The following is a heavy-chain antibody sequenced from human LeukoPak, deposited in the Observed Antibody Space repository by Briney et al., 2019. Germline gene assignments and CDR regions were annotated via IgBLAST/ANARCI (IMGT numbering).Heavy chain of an antibody. CDR1: RFTFSTYG. J-gene: IGHJ4*02. CDR3: ARDMAVAGYFDY. D-gene: IGHD6-19*01. CDR2: ISYDGSNK. Sequence: GGSLRLSCAASRFTFSTYGMHWVRQAPGKGLEWVAVISYDGSNKYYADSVKGRFTISRDNSKNTLYLQMNSLRAEDTAVYYCARDMAVAGYFDYWGQGTLVTVSS. V-gene: IGHV3-30*19.